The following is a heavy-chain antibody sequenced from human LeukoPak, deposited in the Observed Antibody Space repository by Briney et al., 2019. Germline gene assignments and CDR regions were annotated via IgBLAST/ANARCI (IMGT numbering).Heavy chain of an antibody. CDR2: ISSSSSYI. Sequence: GGSLRLSCAASGFTFSSYSMNWVRQAPGRGLEWVSSISSSSSYIYYADSVKGRFTISRDNAKNSLYLQMNSLRAEDTAVYYCARDSRSVVPYWGQGTLVTVSS. CDR3: ARDSRSVVPY. J-gene: IGHJ4*02. D-gene: IGHD2-2*01. CDR1: GFTFSSYS. V-gene: IGHV3-21*01.